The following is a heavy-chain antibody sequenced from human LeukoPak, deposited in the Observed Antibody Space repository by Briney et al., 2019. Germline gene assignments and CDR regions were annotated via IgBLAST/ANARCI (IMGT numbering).Heavy chain of an antibody. CDR3: ARSAKWLSQGYFDL. CDR2: IYQSGST. V-gene: IGHV4-38-2*02. D-gene: IGHD5-24*01. Sequence: PSETLSLTCTVSGYSISSGSYWGSIRQPPGKGLEWIGIIYQSGSTYYNPSLRSRLTISIDTSKNQFSLKLSSVTATDTAVYYCARSAKWLSQGYFDLWGRGTLVTVSS. CDR1: GYSISSGSY. J-gene: IGHJ2*01.